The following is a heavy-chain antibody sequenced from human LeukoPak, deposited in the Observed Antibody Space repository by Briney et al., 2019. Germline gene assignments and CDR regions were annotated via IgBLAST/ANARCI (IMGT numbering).Heavy chain of an antibody. Sequence: GGSLRLSCAASAFTFNSYTMHWVRQAPGKGLEWVALISYDGSDKYYADSVRGRFTISRDNSKNTLYLQMNSLRAEDTAVYYCARANSSNWYLIVNRYYYMDVWGKGTTVTVSS. CDR1: AFTFNSYT. D-gene: IGHD6-13*01. CDR2: ISYDGSDK. CDR3: ARANSSNWYLIVNRYYYMDV. V-gene: IGHV3-30*04. J-gene: IGHJ6*03.